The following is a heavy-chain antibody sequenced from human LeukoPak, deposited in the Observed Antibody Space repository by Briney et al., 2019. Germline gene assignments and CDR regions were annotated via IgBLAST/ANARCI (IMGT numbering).Heavy chain of an antibody. D-gene: IGHD6-6*01. CDR2: IKSKNDGGTT. CDR1: GFKFSDAW. Sequence: GGSLRLSCAASGFKFSDAWMTWVRQAPGKGLEWVGRIKSKNDGGTTDYGAPVKGRFTISRDDSENRLYLHMNSLKTEDTAVYYCTTVASTAARNYWGQGTLVTVSS. J-gene: IGHJ4*02. CDR3: TTVASTAARNY. V-gene: IGHV3-15*01.